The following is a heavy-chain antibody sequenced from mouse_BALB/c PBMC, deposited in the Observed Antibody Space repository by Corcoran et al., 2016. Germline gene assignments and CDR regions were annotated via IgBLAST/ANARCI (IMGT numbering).Heavy chain of an antibody. CDR1: GFNIKDNY. D-gene: IGHD1-1*01. V-gene: IGHV14-3*02. CDR2: IDPANGNT. J-gene: IGHJ2*01. CDR3: ARLLVGY. Sequence: EVQLQPSGAELVKPGASVKLSCTASGFNIKDNYMHWVKQRPEQGLEWLGRIDPANGNTKYDPKFQGKATITADTSSNTAYLQLSSLTSEDTAVDYCARLLVGYWGQGTTLTVSS.